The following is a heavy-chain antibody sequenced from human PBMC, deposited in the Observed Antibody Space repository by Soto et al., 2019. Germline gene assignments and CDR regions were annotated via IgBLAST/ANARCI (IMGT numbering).Heavy chain of an antibody. CDR3: AGYISGWYEGYFDY. D-gene: IGHD6-19*01. CDR1: GGSISSYY. V-gene: IGHV4-59*01. CDR2: IYYSGST. Sequence: SETLSLTCTVSGGSISSYYWSWIRQPPGKGLEWIGYIYYSGSTNYNPSLKSRVTISVDTSKNQFSLKLSSVTAAETAVYYCAGYISGWYEGYFDYWGQGTLVTVS. J-gene: IGHJ4*02.